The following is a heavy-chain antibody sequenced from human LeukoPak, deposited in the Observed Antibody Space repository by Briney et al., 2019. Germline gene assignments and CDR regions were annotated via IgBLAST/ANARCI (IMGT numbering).Heavy chain of an antibody. CDR1: GGTFSSYA. CDR2: IIPIFGTA. J-gene: IGHJ4*02. CDR3: AKLPRGYCSSTSCLFDY. D-gene: IGHD2-2*01. Sequence: SVKVSCKASGGTFSSYAISWVRQAPGQGLEWMGGIIPIFGTANYAQKFQGRVTITADESTSTAYMELSSLRAEDTAVYYCAKLPRGYCSSTSCLFDYWGQGTLVTVSS. V-gene: IGHV1-69*01.